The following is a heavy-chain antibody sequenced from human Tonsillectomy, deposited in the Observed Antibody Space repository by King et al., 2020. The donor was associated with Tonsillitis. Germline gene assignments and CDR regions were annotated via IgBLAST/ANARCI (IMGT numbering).Heavy chain of an antibody. D-gene: IGHD3-22*01. CDR3: ARQSDYYGDGGYYLNWFDP. Sequence: QLQLQESGPGVVKPSETLSLTCTVSGGSITCDGCYWAWIRQPPGKGLEWIGSIYQKTSRTGSSYHHPSLESRVTMSVDTSKNQFSLRLTSVTAADTAVYYCARQSDYYGDGGYYLNWFDPWGQGTLVTVSS. CDR1: GGSITCDGCY. V-gene: IGHV4-39*01. J-gene: IGHJ5*02. CDR2: IYQKTSRTGSS.